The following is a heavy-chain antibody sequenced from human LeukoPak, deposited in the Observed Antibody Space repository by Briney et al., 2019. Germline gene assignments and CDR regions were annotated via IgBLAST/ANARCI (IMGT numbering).Heavy chain of an antibody. V-gene: IGHV4-59*01. CDR3: ATSRYGGYPYYFDY. Sequence: TSETLSLTCTVSGGSISSYYWGWIRQPPGKGLEWIGYIYYSGSTNYNPSLKSRVTISVDTSKNQFSLKLSSVTAADTAVYYCATSRYGGYPYYFDYWGQGTLVTVSS. D-gene: IGHD5-12*01. CDR2: IYYSGST. J-gene: IGHJ4*02. CDR1: GGSISSYY.